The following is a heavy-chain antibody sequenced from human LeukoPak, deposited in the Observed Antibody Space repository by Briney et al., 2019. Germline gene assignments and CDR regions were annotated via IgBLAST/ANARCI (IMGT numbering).Heavy chain of an antibody. CDR2: IYYSGST. CDR3: ARVHYYVNGEKYYGMDV. J-gene: IGHJ6*02. D-gene: IGHD3-10*02. CDR1: GGSISSGGYY. Sequence: PSETLSLTCTVSGGSISSGGYYWSWIRQHPGKGLEWIGYIYYSGSTYYNPSLKSRVTISVDTSKNQFSLKLSSVTAADTAVYYCARVHYYVNGEKYYGMDVWGQGTTVTVSS. V-gene: IGHV4-31*03.